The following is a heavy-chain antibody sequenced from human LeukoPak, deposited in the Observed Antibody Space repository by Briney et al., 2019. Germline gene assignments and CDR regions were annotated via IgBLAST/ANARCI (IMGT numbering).Heavy chain of an antibody. J-gene: IGHJ4*02. Sequence: SGGTLRLSCAASGFTFSSYGMSWVRQAPGKGLEWVSAISGSGGSTYYADSVKGRFTISRDNAKNSLYLQMNSLRAEDTAVYYCARGPAITMVRGVNFDYWGQGTLVTVSS. CDR3: ARGPAITMVRGVNFDY. D-gene: IGHD3-10*01. CDR1: GFTFSSYG. V-gene: IGHV3-23*01. CDR2: ISGSGGST.